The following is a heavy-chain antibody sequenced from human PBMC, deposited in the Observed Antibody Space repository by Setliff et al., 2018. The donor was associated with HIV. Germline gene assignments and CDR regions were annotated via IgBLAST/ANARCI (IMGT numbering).Heavy chain of an antibody. J-gene: IGHJ6*03. CDR1: GFTFSGYW. Sequence: LRLSCAASGFTFSGYWMTWVRQAPGKGLEWVAYIKQDGSEKYYLDSVKGRFTISRDNAKNSLYLQMNSLRAEATAVYYCTRDYAYDWNSVMDVWGKGTTVTVSS. CDR2: IKQDGSEK. V-gene: IGHV3-7*01. CDR3: TRDYAYDWNSVMDV. D-gene: IGHD1-7*01.